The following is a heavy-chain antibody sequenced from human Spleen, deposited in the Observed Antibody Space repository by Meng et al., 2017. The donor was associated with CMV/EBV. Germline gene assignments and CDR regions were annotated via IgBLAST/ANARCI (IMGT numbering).Heavy chain of an antibody. D-gene: IGHD3-10*01. CDR3: ARGSITMVRGAEASYFDL. V-gene: IGHV3-7*01. CDR1: GFTFSDYW. J-gene: IGHJ2*01. CDR2: IAQGGEQK. Sequence: GESLKISCAASGFTFSDYWMSWVRQAPGKGLQWVANIAQGGEQKHYVDSLKGRFTISRDNPKNALYLQLNSLRAEDTAVYYCARGSITMVRGAEASYFDLWGRGTLVTVSS.